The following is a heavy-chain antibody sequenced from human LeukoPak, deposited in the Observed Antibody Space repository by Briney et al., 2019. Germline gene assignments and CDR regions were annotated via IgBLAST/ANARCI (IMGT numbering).Heavy chain of an antibody. Sequence: SETLSLTCTVSGGSVSSGAYYWSWIRQPPGKGLEWIGYIYYSGSTNYNPSLKSRVTISVDTSKNQFSLKLSSVTAADTAVYYCARDGGSSGWYYFDYWGQGTLVTVSS. J-gene: IGHJ4*02. D-gene: IGHD6-19*01. CDR2: IYYSGST. V-gene: IGHV4-61*08. CDR3: ARDGGSSGWYYFDY. CDR1: GGSVSSGAYY.